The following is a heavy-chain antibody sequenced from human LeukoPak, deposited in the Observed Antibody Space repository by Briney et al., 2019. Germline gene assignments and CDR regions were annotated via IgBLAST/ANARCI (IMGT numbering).Heavy chain of an antibody. J-gene: IGHJ6*03. Sequence: SETLSLTCAVSGYSISSGYYWGWIRQPPGKGLEWIGSIYHSGSTYYNPSLKSRVTISVDTSKNQFSLKLSSVTAADTAVYYCARQDYYYYYMDVWGKGPRSPSP. CDR3: ARQDYYYYYMDV. CDR2: IYHSGST. V-gene: IGHV4-38-2*01. CDR1: GYSISSGYY.